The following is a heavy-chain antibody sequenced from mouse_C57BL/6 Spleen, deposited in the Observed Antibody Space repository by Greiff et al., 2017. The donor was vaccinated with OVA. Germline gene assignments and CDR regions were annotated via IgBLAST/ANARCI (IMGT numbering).Heavy chain of an antibody. CDR2: IDPDDGDT. CDR3: TIVLYYESSWFAY. CDR1: GFNIKDYY. V-gene: IGHV14-1*01. Sequence: EVQLQQSGAELVRPGASVKLSCTASGFNIKDYYMHWVKQRPEQGLEWIGRIDPDDGDTDYALKFQGKATMTADPSSNTAYLHLSSLTSEDTAVYYCTIVLYYESSWFAYWGQGTLVTVSA. J-gene: IGHJ3*01. D-gene: IGHD2-4*01.